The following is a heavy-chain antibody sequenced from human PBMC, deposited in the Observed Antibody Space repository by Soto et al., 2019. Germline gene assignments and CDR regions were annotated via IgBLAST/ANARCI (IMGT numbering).Heavy chain of an antibody. Sequence: QVQLVESGGGVVQPGRSLRLSCAASGFTFSSYAMHWVRQAPGKGLEWVAVISYDGSNKYYADSVKGQFTISRDNSKNTLYLQMNSLRAEDTAVYYCAREGDWNYGMDVWGQGTTVTVSS. CDR2: ISYDGSNK. CDR3: AREGDWNYGMDV. V-gene: IGHV3-30-3*01. CDR1: GFTFSSYA. D-gene: IGHD1-1*01. J-gene: IGHJ6*02.